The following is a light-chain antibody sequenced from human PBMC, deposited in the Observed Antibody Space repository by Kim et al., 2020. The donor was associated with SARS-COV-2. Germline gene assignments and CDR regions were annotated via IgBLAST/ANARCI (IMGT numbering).Light chain of an antibody. V-gene: IGKV1-33*01. CDR1: QDIDKS. CDR2: EAS. J-gene: IGKJ4*01. Sequence: ASVGDRVLITWQATQDIDKSLIWYQQKRGEAPKLLIYEASKLQSGVPSRFSGSGSGTHFTFTVSSLEPEDIATYYCQQYENIPLTFGGGTKVDIK. CDR3: QQYENIPLT.